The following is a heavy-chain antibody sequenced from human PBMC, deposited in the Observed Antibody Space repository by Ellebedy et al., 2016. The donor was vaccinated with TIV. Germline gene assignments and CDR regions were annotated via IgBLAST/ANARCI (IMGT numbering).Heavy chain of an antibody. CDR3: ARGGDYYGSGTFPPDF. CDR2: ITSSDGSRT. Sequence: GGSLRLSXAASGFAFTSYWMHWVRQPPGKGLLWVSRITSSDGSRTSYADSVKGRFTISRDNAKNTLYLQMNSLRVEDTAVYYCARGGDYYGSGTFPPDFWGQGTLVTVSS. D-gene: IGHD3-10*01. J-gene: IGHJ4*02. CDR1: GFAFTSYW. V-gene: IGHV3-74*01.